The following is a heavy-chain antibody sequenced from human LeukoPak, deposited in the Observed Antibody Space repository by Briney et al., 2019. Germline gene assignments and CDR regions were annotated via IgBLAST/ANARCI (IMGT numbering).Heavy chain of an antibody. D-gene: IGHD5-24*01. J-gene: IGHJ2*01. CDR1: GGSISSGGYY. CDR2: IYYSGST. V-gene: IGHV4-31*03. Sequence: SSQTLSLTCTVSGGSISSGGYYWSWIRQHPGKGLEWIGYIYYSGSTYYNPSLKSRVTISIDTSKNQFSQKLSSVTAADTAVYYCARRDGHDNWYFDLWGRGTLVTVSS. CDR3: ARRDGHDNWYFDL.